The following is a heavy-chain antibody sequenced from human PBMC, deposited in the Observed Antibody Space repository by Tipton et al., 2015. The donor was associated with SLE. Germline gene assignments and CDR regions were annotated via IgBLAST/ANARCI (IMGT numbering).Heavy chain of an antibody. V-gene: IGHV4-39*07. J-gene: IGHJ3*02. CDR1: GGSISSSSYY. Sequence: TLSLTCTVSGGSISSSSYYWGWIRQPPGKGLEWIGSIYYSGSTYYKPSLKSRVTISVDTSKNQFSLKLSSVTAADTAVYYCARLSLCSGDSCYYAFDIWGQGTMVTFSS. CDR2: IYYSGST. CDR3: ARLSLCSGDSCYYAFDI. D-gene: IGHD2-15*01.